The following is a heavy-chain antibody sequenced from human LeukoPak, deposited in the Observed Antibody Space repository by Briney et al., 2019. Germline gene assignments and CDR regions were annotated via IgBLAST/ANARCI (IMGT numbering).Heavy chain of an antibody. J-gene: IGHJ4*02. CDR3: AREPVGGDYFDG. D-gene: IGHD2-2*01. CDR2: IYYSGST. V-gene: IGHV4-59*11. Sequence: PSETLSLTCTVSGVSISSHYWSWVRQPPGKGLEWIGYIYYSGSTNYNPSLKRRVTILVDTTNNQFPLKQSTVIGADSAVYYCAREPVGGDYFDGWGQGTLVTVSA. CDR1: GVSISSHY.